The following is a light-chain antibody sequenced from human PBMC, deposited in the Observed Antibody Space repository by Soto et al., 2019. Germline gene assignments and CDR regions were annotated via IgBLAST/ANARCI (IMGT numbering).Light chain of an antibody. Sequence: QSVLTQPPSASGTPGQRVTISCSGSSSNIGTHSVNWSQQIPGTAPKLLIYTNNQRPSGVPDRFSGSKSGTSASLAISGLQSEDEATYYCAAWGDSLTRLHVVFGGGTKLTVL. V-gene: IGLV1-44*01. CDR1: SSNIGTHS. CDR3: AAWGDSLTRLHVV. J-gene: IGLJ2*01. CDR2: TNN.